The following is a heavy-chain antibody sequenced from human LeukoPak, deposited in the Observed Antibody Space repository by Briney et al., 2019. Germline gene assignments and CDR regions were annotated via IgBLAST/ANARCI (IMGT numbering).Heavy chain of an antibody. CDR1: GFTFSSYA. CDR2: ISYDGSNK. J-gene: IGHJ4*02. CDR3: ASDGFGYWNPSYGY. D-gene: IGHD3-22*01. V-gene: IGHV3-30*04. Sequence: GGSLRLSCAASGFTFSSYAMHWVRQAPGKGLEWVAVISYDGSNKYYADSVKGRFTISRDNSKNTLYLQMNSLRAEDTAVYYCASDGFGYWNPSYGYWGQGTLVTVSS.